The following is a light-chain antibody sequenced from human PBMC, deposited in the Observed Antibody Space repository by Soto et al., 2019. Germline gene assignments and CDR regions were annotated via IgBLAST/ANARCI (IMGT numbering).Light chain of an antibody. CDR2: DAS. CDR3: QHYGGMWA. V-gene: IGKV1-5*01. CDR1: QSISNR. J-gene: IGKJ1*01. Sequence: DIQMTQSPSTLSASVGDGVIITCRASQSISNRLAWYQQKPGKAPKVLIYDASNLESGVPSRFRGSGSGTDFILTINSLQPDDFASYYCQHYGGMWAFGHGTKVEIK.